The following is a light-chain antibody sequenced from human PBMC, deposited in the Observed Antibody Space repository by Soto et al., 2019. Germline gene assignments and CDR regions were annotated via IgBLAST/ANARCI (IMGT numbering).Light chain of an antibody. CDR3: QQYNTYPLT. CDR1: QNISRW. V-gene: IGKV1D-16*01. CDR2: AAS. J-gene: IGKJ4*01. Sequence: DIQMTQSRSSLSASVGDRVTFTCRASQNISRWLAWYQQKPDKAPESLIYAASSLQSGVPSRFRGRGSGTDFTLTISSLQPEDFATYYCQQYNTYPLTFRGRTQVDI.